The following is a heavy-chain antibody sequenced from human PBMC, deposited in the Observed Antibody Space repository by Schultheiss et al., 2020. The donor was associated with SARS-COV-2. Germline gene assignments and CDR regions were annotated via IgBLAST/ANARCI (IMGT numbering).Heavy chain of an antibody. CDR2: IWYDGSNK. CDR3: ARDLGTGTTFQWDYYYYYGMDV. Sequence: GGSLRLSCAASGFTFSSYGMHWVRQAPGKGLGWVAVIWYDGSNKYYADSVKGRFTISRDNSKNTLYLQMNSLRAEDTAVYYCARDLGTGTTFQWDYYYYYGMDVWGQGTTVTVSS. J-gene: IGHJ6*02. V-gene: IGHV3-33*08. CDR1: GFTFSSYG. D-gene: IGHD1-7*01.